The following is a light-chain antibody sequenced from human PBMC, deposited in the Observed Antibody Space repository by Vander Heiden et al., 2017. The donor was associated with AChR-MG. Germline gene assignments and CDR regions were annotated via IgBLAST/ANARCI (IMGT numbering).Light chain of an antibody. CDR2: WAS. CDR1: QSVLYSSNDKNY. V-gene: IGKV4-1*01. J-gene: IGKJ1*01. CDR3: QRYSSTRQG. Sequence: IVMTQSPASLAVSLGERATINCKSRQSVLYSSNDKNYLAWYQQKPGQPPKLLIYWASTRESGVPDRFSGSGSGTDFTLTISSLQAEDVAVYYCQRYSSTRQGFGQGTKVEIK.